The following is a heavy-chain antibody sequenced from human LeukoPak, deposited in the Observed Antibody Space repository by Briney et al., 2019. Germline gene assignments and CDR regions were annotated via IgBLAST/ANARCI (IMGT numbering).Heavy chain of an antibody. J-gene: IGHJ4*02. CDR1: GGSISSYY. V-gene: IGHV4-59*08. CDR3: ARQVTYYDILTGYLQKGVSYYFDY. Sequence: PSETLSFTCTVSGGSISSYYWSWIRQPPGKGLEWIGYIYYSGSTNYNPSLKSRVTISVDTSKNQFSLKLSSVTAADTAVYYCARQVTYYDILTGYLQKGVSYYFDYWGQGTLVTVSS. D-gene: IGHD3-9*01. CDR2: IYYSGST.